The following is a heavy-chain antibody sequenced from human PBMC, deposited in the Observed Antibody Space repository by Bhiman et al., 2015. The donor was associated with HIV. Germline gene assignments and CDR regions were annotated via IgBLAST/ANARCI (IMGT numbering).Heavy chain of an antibody. J-gene: IGHJ3*02. CDR3: AGAKGSLDAFDI. CDR2: ISSSSSYI. V-gene: IGHV3-21*01. CDR1: GFTFSSYS. Sequence: EVQLVESGGGLVKPGGSLRLSCAASGFTFSSYSMNWVRQAPGKGLEWVSSISSSSSYIYYADSVKGRFTISRDNAKNSLYLQMNSLRAEDTAVYYCAGAKGSLDAFDIWGQGTMVTVSS.